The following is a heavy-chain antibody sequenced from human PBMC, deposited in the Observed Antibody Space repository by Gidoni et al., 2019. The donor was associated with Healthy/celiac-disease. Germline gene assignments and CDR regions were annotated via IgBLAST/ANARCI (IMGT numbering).Heavy chain of an antibody. CDR1: GGTFSSYA. D-gene: IGHD6-13*01. CDR2: IIPILGTA. CDR3: AREGIAALGLDY. V-gene: IGHV1-69*01. Sequence: QVQLVQSGTAVKNPGSSVTVSCKASGGTFSSYAISWVRQAPGQGLEWMGGIIPILGTANYAQKFQGRVTITADESTSTAYMELSSLRSEDTAVYYCAREGIAALGLDYWGQGTLVTVSS. J-gene: IGHJ4*02.